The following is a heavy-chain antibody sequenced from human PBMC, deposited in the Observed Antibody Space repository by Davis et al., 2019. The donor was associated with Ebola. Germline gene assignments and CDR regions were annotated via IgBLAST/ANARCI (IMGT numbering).Heavy chain of an antibody. CDR3: TTDRDCTNGVCYGDY. J-gene: IGHJ4*02. CDR1: GFTFSNAW. V-gene: IGHV3-15*01. Sequence: PGGSLRLSCAASGFTFSNAWMSWVRQAPGKGLEWVGRIKSKTDGGTTDYAAPVKGRFTISRDDSKNTLYLQMNSLKTEDTAVYYCTTDRDCTNGVCYGDYWGQGTLVTVSS. D-gene: IGHD2-8*01. CDR2: IKSKTDGGTT.